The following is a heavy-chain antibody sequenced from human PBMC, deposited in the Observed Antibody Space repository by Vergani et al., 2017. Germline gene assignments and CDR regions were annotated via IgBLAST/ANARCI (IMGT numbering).Heavy chain of an antibody. CDR3: ARDVDLSSGWSISFYYYYGMDV. CDR1: GYTITSYA. CDR2: INTNTGNP. J-gene: IGHJ6*02. Sequence: QVQLVQSGSELKKPGASVKVSCKASGYTITSYAMNWVRQAPGQGLEWMGWINTNTGNPTYAQVFTGRFVFSLDTSVSTAYLQISSLKAEDTAVYYCARDVDLSSGWSISFYYYYGMDVWGQGTLVTVSS. D-gene: IGHD6-19*01. V-gene: IGHV7-4-1*02.